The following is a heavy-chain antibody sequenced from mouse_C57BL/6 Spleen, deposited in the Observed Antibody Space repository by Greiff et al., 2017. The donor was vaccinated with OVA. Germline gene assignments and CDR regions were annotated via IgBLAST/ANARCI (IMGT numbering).Heavy chain of an antibody. V-gene: IGHV1-55*01. CDR2: IYPGSGST. CDR3: ARGYSEYFDV. J-gene: IGHJ1*03. CDR1: GYTFTSYW. D-gene: IGHD2-12*01. Sequence: VKLMESGAELVKPGASVKMSCKASGYTFTSYWITWVKQRPGQGLEWIGDIYPGSGSTNYNEKFKSKATLTVDTSSSTAYMQLSSLTSEDSAVYYCARGYSEYFDVWGTGTTVTVSS.